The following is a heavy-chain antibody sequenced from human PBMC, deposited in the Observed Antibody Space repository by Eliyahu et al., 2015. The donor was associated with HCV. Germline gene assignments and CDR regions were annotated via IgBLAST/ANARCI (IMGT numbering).Heavy chain of an antibody. J-gene: IGHJ2*01. Sequence: QVTLKESGPVLVKPTETLTLTCTVSGFSLSNARMGVSWIRQPPGKALEWLAHIFSNDEKSYSTSLNNRLTISKDTSKSQVLLTMTNMDPMDTATYYCARTWTVDYYDSSGYYTFTNWYFDLWGRGTLVTVSS. D-gene: IGHD3-22*01. CDR3: ARTWTVDYYDSSGYYTFTNWYFDL. V-gene: IGHV2-26*01. CDR1: GFSLSNARMG. CDR2: IFSNDEK.